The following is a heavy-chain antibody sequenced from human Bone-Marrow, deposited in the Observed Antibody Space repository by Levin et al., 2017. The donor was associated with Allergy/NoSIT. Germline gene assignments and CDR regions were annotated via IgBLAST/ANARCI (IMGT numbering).Heavy chain of an antibody. D-gene: IGHD3-10*01. CDR2: VYWSGTT. CDR1: GGSVQGGSRY. CDR3: ARSDFYGLGSYSYYFDL. Sequence: SETLSLTCSLSGGSVQGGSRYWNWIRQAPGKGLEWLGPVYWSGTTYYNPSLKRRVFISIDPTRDQVSLRLTSVTAADSTIYYWARSDFYGLGSYSYYFDLWGQGNLVTVSS. V-gene: IGHV4-39*07. J-gene: IGHJ5*02.